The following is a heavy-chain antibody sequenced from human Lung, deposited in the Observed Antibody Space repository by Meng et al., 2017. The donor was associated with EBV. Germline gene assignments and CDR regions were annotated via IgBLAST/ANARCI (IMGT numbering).Heavy chain of an antibody. CDR3: ARIEGYDRLYYFGQ. D-gene: IGHD5-12*01. J-gene: IGHJ4*02. CDR2: IQTSGNT. CDR1: GGSFNNYY. V-gene: IGHV4-4*07. Sequence: QVQLQESGPGLVKPSETRSLTCTVSGGSFNNYYWSWIRQPAGKGLEWIGHIQTSGNTNYNPSLKSRITMSMDTSKNHFSLNLSSVTAADTAVYYCARIEGYDRLYYFGQWGRGTLVTVSS.